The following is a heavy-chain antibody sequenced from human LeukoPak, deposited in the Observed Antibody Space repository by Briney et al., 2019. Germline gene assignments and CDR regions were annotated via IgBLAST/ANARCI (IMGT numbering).Heavy chain of an antibody. J-gene: IGHJ6*03. CDR2: IIPIFGTA. V-gene: IGHV1-69*06. Sequence: SVKVSCKGSGGTFSSYAISWVRQAPGQGLEWMGGIIPIFGTANYAQKFQGRVTITADKSTSTAYMELSSLRSEDTAVYYCARRSCTNGVYPIYYYYYMDVWGKGTTVTVSS. CDR1: GGTFSSYA. D-gene: IGHD2-8*01. CDR3: ARRSCTNGVYPIYYYYYMDV.